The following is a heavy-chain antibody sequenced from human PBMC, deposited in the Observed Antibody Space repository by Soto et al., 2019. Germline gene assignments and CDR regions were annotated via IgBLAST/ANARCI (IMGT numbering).Heavy chain of an antibody. D-gene: IGHD4-17*01. CDR1: GFTFSSYS. V-gene: IGHV3-48*01. CDR2: ISSSSSTI. Sequence: EVQLVESGGGLVQPGGSLRLSCAASGFTFSSYSMNWVRQAPGKGLEWVSYISSSSSTIYYADSVKGRFTISRDNAKNSLYLQMNSLRAEDTAVYYCARYGRRTVTGPDYWGQGTLVTVSS. J-gene: IGHJ4*02. CDR3: ARYGRRTVTGPDY.